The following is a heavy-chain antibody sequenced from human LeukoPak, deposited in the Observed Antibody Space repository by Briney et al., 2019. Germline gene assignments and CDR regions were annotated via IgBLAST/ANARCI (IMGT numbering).Heavy chain of an antibody. V-gene: IGHV3-21*04. D-gene: IGHD3-16*01. Sequence: GGSLRLSCAASGFTFSSYSMNWVRQAPGKGLEWVSSISSSSYIYYADSVKGRFTISRDNAKNSLYLQMNSLRAEDTALYYCAKDFGASFGSPGDAFDIWGQGTMATVSS. CDR3: AKDFGASFGSPGDAFDI. J-gene: IGHJ3*02. CDR1: GFTFSSYS. CDR2: ISSSSYI.